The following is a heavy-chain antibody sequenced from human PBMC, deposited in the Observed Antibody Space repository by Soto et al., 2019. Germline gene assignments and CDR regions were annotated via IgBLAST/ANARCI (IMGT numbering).Heavy chain of an antibody. CDR2: IIPIFGTA. D-gene: IGHD2-8*01. J-gene: IGHJ6*02. Sequence: SVKVSCKASGGTFSSYAISWVRQAPGQGLEWMGGIIPIFGTANYAQKFQGRVTITADESTSTAYMELSSLRSEDTAVYYCAGSRRGGNIVLMVYAPASYYYYGMDVWGQGTTVTVSS. CDR1: GGTFSSYA. CDR3: AGSRRGGNIVLMVYAPASYYYYGMDV. V-gene: IGHV1-69*13.